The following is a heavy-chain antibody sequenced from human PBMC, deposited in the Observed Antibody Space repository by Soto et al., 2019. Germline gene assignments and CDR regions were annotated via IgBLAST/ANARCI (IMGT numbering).Heavy chain of an antibody. CDR2: TYYRSKWYN. CDR1: GDSVSSNSAA. J-gene: IGHJ4*02. Sequence: QTLSLTCAISGDSVSSNSAAWNWIRQSPSRGLEWLGRTYYRSKWYNDYAVFVKSRITINPDTSKNQFSLQMNSLRAEDTAVYYCASPRLSSDGTTPIDYWGQGTLVTVSS. D-gene: IGHD1-1*01. CDR3: ASPRLSSDGTTPIDY. V-gene: IGHV6-1*01.